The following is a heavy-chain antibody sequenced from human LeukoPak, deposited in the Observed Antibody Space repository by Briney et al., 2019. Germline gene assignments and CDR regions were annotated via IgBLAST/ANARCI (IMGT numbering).Heavy chain of an antibody. Sequence: ASVKIPCKASGYTFTGFYIHWVRQAPGHGLEWMGWINPNNGGTNYAQKFQGRITMTRDTSISTAYMELSRLRSDDTAMYYCAGTNSGVTFDIWGQGTLVTVSS. J-gene: IGHJ3*02. V-gene: IGHV1-2*02. D-gene: IGHD2-8*01. CDR3: AGTNSGVTFDI. CDR2: INPNNGGT. CDR1: GYTFTGFY.